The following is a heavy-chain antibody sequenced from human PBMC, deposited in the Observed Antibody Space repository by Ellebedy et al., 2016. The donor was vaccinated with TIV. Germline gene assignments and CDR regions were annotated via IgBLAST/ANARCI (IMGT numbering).Heavy chain of an antibody. Sequence: ASVKVSCKASGGTFSSYAISWVRQAPGQGLEWMGIINPSGGSTSYAQKFQGRVTMTRDTSTSTVYMELSSLRSEDTAVYYCARTAVAGKGKIGGYWGQGTLVTVSS. CDR2: INPSGGST. D-gene: IGHD6-19*01. V-gene: IGHV1-46*01. CDR3: ARTAVAGKGKIGGY. J-gene: IGHJ4*02. CDR1: GGTFSSYA.